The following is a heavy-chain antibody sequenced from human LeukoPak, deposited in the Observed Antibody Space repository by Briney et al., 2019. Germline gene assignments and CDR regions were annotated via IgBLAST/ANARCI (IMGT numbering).Heavy chain of an antibody. D-gene: IGHD6-13*01. CDR1: GFTFTDYW. Sequence: GGSLRLSCEVSGFTFTDYWMNWVRQAPGKGPEWVASIRKDGSEKTYVDSVKGRFTISRDNTKNSLSLQLNGLRAEDTAVYYCARDGAAAGLYFDLWGQGTLVTVSS. J-gene: IGHJ4*01. V-gene: IGHV3-7*01. CDR3: ARDGAAAGLYFDL. CDR2: IRKDGSEK.